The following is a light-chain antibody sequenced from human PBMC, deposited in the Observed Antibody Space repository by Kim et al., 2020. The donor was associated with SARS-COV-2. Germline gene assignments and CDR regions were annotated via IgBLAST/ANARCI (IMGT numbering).Light chain of an antibody. Sequence: PGERATLYCRASQSIGSNVAWYQQKPGQSPRLLIYGASTRATGIPARFSGSGSGTEFTLTISSLQSEDSAVYYCQQYNDWPQTFGQGTKVDIK. J-gene: IGKJ1*01. V-gene: IGKV3-15*01. CDR1: QSIGSN. CDR2: GAS. CDR3: QQYNDWPQT.